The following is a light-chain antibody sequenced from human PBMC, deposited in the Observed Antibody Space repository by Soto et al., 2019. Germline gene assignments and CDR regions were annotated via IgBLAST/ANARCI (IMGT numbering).Light chain of an antibody. J-gene: IGLJ2*01. CDR1: SSDVGGYNY. V-gene: IGLV2-14*01. CDR2: DVS. Sequence: QSALTQPASLSGSPGQSNTISCTGTSSDVGGYNYVSWYQQHPGKAPKLMIYDVSNRPSGISNRFSGSKSGNTASLTISGLQAEDEADYYCSSYTSSSTVVFGGGTKLTVL. CDR3: SSYTSSSTVV.